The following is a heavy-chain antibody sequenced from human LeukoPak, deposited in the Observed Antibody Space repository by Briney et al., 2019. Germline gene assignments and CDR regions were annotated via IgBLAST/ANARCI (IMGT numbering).Heavy chain of an antibody. J-gene: IGHJ4*02. CDR1: GYTFSSYG. Sequence: GASVKVSCKASGYTFSSYGISWVRQAPGQGLEWMGWISAYNGNTNYAQKLQGRVTVTADTSTSTAYMELRSLRSDDTAVYYCARDLADYYDSSGYYYPPGYFDYWGQGTLVTVSS. V-gene: IGHV1-18*01. D-gene: IGHD3-22*01. CDR2: ISAYNGNT. CDR3: ARDLADYYDSSGYYYPPGYFDY.